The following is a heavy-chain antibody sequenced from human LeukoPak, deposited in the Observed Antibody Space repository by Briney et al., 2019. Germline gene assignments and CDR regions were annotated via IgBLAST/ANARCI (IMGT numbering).Heavy chain of an antibody. J-gene: IGHJ1*01. CDR3: AVLTTGWRFQH. CDR2: IYGGGDT. D-gene: IGHD6-19*01. Sequence: PGGSLRLSCAVSGITVSDKYMSWVRQAPGKGLECVSLIYGGGDTYYADSVKGRFTISRDKSKNTLYLQMNSLRAEDTAVYYCAVLTTGWRFQHWGQGTLVTVFS. CDR1: GITVSDKY. V-gene: IGHV3-53*01.